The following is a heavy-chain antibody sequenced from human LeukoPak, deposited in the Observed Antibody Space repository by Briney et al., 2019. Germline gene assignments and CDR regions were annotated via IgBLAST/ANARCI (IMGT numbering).Heavy chain of an antibody. CDR2: INHSGST. D-gene: IGHD3-10*01. V-gene: IGHV4-34*01. Sequence: PSETLSLTCAVYGGSFSGYYWSWIRQPPGKGLEWIGEINHSGSTNYNPSLKSRVTISVDTSKNQFSLKLSSVTAADTAVYYCARGRGSGSIGWFDPWGQGTLVTVSS. J-gene: IGHJ5*02. CDR3: ARGRGSGSIGWFDP. CDR1: GGSFSGYY.